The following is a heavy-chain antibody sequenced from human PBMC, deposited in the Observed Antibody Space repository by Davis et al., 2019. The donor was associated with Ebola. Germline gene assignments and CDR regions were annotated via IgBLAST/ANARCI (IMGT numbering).Heavy chain of an antibody. D-gene: IGHD5-12*01. CDR3: VKVGVATITGWYGMDA. CDR1: GFSFSRYW. J-gene: IGHJ6*02. CDR2: IKSDGSTI. Sequence: PGGSLRLSCAASGFSFSRYWMHWVRQAPGKGLVWVSRIKSDGSTISYADSVKGRFTISRDNTENTLSLQMNILRAEDTAVYYCVKVGVATITGWYGMDAWGRGTTVTVSS. V-gene: IGHV3-74*01.